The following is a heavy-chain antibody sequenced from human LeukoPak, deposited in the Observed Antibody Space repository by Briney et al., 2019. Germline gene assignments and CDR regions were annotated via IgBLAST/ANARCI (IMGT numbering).Heavy chain of an antibody. V-gene: IGHV4-34*01. CDR3: ARRGVNVPAADDY. CDR2: INHSGST. J-gene: IGHJ4*02. CDR1: GGSFSGYY. Sequence: SETLSLTCAVCGGSFSGYYWSWIRQPPGKGLEWIGEINHSGSTNYNPSLKSRVTISVDTSKNQFSLKLSSVTAADTAVYYCARRGVNVPAADDYWGQGTLVTVSS. D-gene: IGHD2-2*01.